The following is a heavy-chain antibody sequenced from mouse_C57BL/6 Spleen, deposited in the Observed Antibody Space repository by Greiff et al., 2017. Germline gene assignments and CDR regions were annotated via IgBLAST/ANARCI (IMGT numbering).Heavy chain of an antibody. J-gene: IGHJ2*01. CDR2: IHPNSGST. CDR3: ARWNGNFDQ. V-gene: IGHV1-64*01. Sequence: QVHVKQPGAELVKPGASVKLSCKASGYTFTSYWMHWVKQRPGQGLEWIGMIHPNSGSTNYNEKFKSKATLTVDKSSSTAYMQLSSLTSEDSAVYYCARWNGNFDQWGQGTTLTVSS. CDR1: GYTFTSYW. D-gene: IGHD2-1*01.